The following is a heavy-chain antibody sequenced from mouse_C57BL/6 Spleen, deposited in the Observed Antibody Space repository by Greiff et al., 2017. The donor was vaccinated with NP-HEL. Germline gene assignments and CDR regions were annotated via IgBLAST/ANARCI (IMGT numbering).Heavy chain of an antibody. Sequence: QVQLQQPGAELVKPGASVKLSCKASGYTFTSYWMQWVNQRPGQGLEWIGEIDPSDSYTNYNQKFKGKATLTVDTSSSTAYMQLSSLTSEDSAVYYCARRDYDYDGAWFAYWGQGTLVTVSA. V-gene: IGHV1-50*01. CDR1: GYTFTSYW. CDR2: IDPSDSYT. D-gene: IGHD2-4*01. CDR3: ARRDYDYDGAWFAY. J-gene: IGHJ3*01.